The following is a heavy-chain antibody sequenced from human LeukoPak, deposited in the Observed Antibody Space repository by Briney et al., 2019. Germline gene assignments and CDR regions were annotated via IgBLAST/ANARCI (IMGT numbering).Heavy chain of an antibody. D-gene: IGHD3-3*01. Sequence: PGGSLRLSCAASGFTFSSYAMSWVRQAPGKGLEWVSAISGSGDSTYYADSVKGRFTISRDNSKNTLYLQMNSLRAEDTAVYYCAKDKYDFWSGYGVLDYWGQGTLVTVSS. J-gene: IGHJ4*02. CDR1: GFTFSSYA. CDR3: AKDKYDFWSGYGVLDY. V-gene: IGHV3-23*01. CDR2: ISGSGDST.